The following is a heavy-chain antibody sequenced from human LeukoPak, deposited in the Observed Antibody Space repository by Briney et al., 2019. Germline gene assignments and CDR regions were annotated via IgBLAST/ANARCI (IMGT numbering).Heavy chain of an antibody. V-gene: IGHV3-72*01. Sequence: PGGSLRLSCAASGFTFSSYTMNWVRQAPGKGLEWVARARNKPNSYTTDYAASVKGRFTISRDDSKSSLYLQMNSLNTEDTAVYYCARVSYYYDNSGYFPDDCWGQGTLVTVSS. CDR2: ARNKPNSYTT. J-gene: IGHJ4*02. CDR3: ARVSYYYDNSGYFPDDC. CDR1: GFTFSSYT. D-gene: IGHD3-22*01.